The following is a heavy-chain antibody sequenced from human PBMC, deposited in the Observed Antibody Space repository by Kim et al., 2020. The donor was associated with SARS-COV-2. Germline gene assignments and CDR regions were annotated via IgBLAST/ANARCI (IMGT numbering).Heavy chain of an antibody. V-gene: IGHV3-15*01. J-gene: IGHJ4*02. CDR3: TTAPRWYQLPGGYY. D-gene: IGHD2-2*01. Sequence: AAPVKGRFTISRNDSKNTLYLQMNSLKTEDTAVYYCTTAPRWYQLPGGYYWGQGTLVTVSS.